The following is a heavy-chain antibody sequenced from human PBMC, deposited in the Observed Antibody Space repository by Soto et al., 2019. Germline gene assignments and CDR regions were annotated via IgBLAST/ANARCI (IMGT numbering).Heavy chain of an antibody. CDR3: SGCSGGACHQNYGMDV. Sequence: PSETLSLTCTVSGDSISSSYWSWIRQSPGKGLEWIGYIYYSGSTNYNASLKSRVTISVDTSKNQFSLKLSSVTAADTAVYYCSGCSGGACHQNYGMDVWGQGTTVTVSS. J-gene: IGHJ6*02. V-gene: IGHV4-59*01. CDR2: IYYSGST. D-gene: IGHD2-15*01. CDR1: GDSISSSY.